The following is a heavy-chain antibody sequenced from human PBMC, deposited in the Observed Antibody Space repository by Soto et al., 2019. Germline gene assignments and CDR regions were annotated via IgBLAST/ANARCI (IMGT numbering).Heavy chain of an antibody. CDR2: IIPILGIA. J-gene: IGHJ6*02. D-gene: IGHD3-9*01. V-gene: IGHV1-69*02. CDR3: VRLGGVTGYAFGYYGMDV. CDR1: GGTFSSYT. Sequence: QVQLVQSGAEVKKPGSLVKVSCKASGGTFSSYTISWVRQAPGQGLEWMGRIIPILGIANYAQKFQGRVTITADKSTSTAYMELSSLRSEDTAVYYCVRLGGVTGYAFGYYGMDVWGQGTTVTVSS.